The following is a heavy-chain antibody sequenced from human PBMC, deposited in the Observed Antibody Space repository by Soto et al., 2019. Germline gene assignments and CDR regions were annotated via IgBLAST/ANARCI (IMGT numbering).Heavy chain of an antibody. Sequence: QVQLVQSGVEVKQPGASVKVSCQASGYTFTSYGISWLRQAPGQGPEGMGWVNTYNGNPNYAQTLQGRVTMTTDTSTSTAYMELRSLRSDDTAVYYCARDSQFSTSWQKFDYWGQGTLVTVSS. CDR2: VNTYNGNP. J-gene: IGHJ4*02. D-gene: IGHD2-2*01. CDR1: GYTFTSYG. CDR3: ARDSQFSTSWQKFDY. V-gene: IGHV1-18*01.